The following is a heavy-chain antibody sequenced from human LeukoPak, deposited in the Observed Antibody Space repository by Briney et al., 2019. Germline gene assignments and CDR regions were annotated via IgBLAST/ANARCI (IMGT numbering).Heavy chain of an antibody. Sequence: ASVKVSCKASGYTFTGYYMHWVRQAPGQGLEWMGRINPNSGSTNYAQKFQGRVTMTRDTSISTAYMELSRLRSDDTAVYYCARGGKVYYYDTSGYKNPGNWGQGTLVTVSS. CDR2: INPNSGST. V-gene: IGHV1-2*06. CDR3: ARGGKVYYYDTSGYKNPGN. CDR1: GYTFTGYY. J-gene: IGHJ4*02. D-gene: IGHD3-22*01.